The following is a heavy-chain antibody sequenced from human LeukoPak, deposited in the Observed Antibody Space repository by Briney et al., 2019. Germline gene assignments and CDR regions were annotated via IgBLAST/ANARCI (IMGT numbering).Heavy chain of an antibody. Sequence: SETLSLTCTVSGVSISSYYWSWIRQPPGKGLEWIGYIYDSGSTNYNPSLKSRVTISVDTSKNQFSLKLSSVTAADTAVYYCARDAPTRYPGGWFDPWGQGTLVTVSS. V-gene: IGHV4-59*01. CDR3: ARDAPTRYPGGWFDP. CDR1: GVSISSYY. D-gene: IGHD1-1*01. CDR2: IYDSGST. J-gene: IGHJ5*02.